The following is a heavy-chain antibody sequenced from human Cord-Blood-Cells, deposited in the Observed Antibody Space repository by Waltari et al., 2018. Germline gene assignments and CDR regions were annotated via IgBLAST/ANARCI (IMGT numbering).Heavy chain of an antibody. D-gene: IGHD7-27*01. J-gene: IGHJ3*02. Sequence: QVQLVQSGAEVQKPGASVKVSCKVSGYTFTELSMHWVRPAPGKGLEWMGGFDPEDGETIYAQKFQGRVTMTEDTSTDTAYMELSSLRSEDTAVYYCATDGDNWGSPDAFDIWGQGTMVTVSS. CDR2: FDPEDGET. CDR3: ATDGDNWGSPDAFDI. CDR1: GYTFTELS. V-gene: IGHV1-24*01.